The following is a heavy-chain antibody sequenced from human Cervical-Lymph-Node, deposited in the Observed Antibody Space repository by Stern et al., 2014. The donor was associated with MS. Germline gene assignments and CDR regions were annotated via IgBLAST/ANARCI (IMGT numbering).Heavy chain of an antibody. CDR2: IYYTGTT. V-gene: IGHV4-59*02. Sequence: VQLEESGPGLVKPSETLSLTCTVSGGSVYSYYWDWIRQPPGKGLEWLGNIYYTGTTNYNPSLQSRVTLSLDTSKNQLSLKLTSVTAADTAVYFCARQRYGGDPMFDLWGQGTPVIVSS. CDR1: GGSVYSYY. J-gene: IGHJ5*02. CDR3: ARQRYGGDPMFDL. D-gene: IGHD4-23*01.